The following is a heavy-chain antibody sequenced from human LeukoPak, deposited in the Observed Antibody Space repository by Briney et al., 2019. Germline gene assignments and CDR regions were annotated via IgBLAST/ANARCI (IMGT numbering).Heavy chain of an antibody. D-gene: IGHD2-2*03. Sequence: ASVKVSCKASGYTFTSYGISWVRQAPGQGLEWMGWISAYNGNTNYAQKLQGRVTMTTDTSTSTAYMELRSLRSDDTAVYYCARERVDIVVVPAATGFDPWGQGTLVTVSS. V-gene: IGHV1-18*01. CDR2: ISAYNGNT. CDR3: ARERVDIVVVPAATGFDP. J-gene: IGHJ5*02. CDR1: GYTFTSYG.